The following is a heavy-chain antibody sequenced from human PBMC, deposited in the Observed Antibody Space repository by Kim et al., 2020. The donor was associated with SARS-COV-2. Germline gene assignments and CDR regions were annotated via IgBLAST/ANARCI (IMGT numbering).Heavy chain of an antibody. CDR3: ARVNMVRGVDNWFDP. CDR1: GYTFTSYG. Sequence: ASVKVSCKASGYTFTSYGISWVRQAPGQGLEWMGWISAYNGNTNYAQKLQGRVTMTTDTSTSTAYMELRSLRSDDTAVYYCARVNMVRGVDNWFDPWGQGTLVPVSS. CDR2: ISAYNGNT. J-gene: IGHJ5*02. V-gene: IGHV1-18*01. D-gene: IGHD3-10*01.